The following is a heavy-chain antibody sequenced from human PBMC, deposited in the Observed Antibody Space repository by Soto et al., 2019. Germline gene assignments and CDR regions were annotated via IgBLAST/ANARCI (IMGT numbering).Heavy chain of an antibody. D-gene: IGHD6-19*01. J-gene: IGHJ6*02. CDR1: GYRFTSYW. Sequence: GDSLKISCNGSGYRFTSYWIGWVRQMPGKGLEWMGIMYPGDSDTRYSPSFQGQVTISADKSISTAYLQWSSLKASDTAMYYCARYRGVQEGGAGTGDYYYYGMDVWGQGTTVTVSS. CDR3: ARYRGVQEGGAGTGDYYYYGMDV. CDR2: MYPGDSDT. V-gene: IGHV5-51*01.